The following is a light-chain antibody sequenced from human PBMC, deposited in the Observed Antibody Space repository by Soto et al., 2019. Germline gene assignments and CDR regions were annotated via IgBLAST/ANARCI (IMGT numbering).Light chain of an antibody. CDR3: QSYDSSLSGSVV. J-gene: IGLJ2*01. CDR2: GNS. CDR1: SSNIGAGYD. Sequence: QSVLTQPPSVSGAPGQRVTISCTGSSSNIGAGYDVHWYQQLPGTAPKLLIHGNSNRPSGVPDRFSGSKSGTSASLAITGLQAEDGADYYCQSYDSSLSGSVVFGGGTKLTVL. V-gene: IGLV1-40*01.